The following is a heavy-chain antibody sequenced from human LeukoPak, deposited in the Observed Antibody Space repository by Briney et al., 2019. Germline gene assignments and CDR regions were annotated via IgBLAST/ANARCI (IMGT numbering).Heavy chain of an antibody. D-gene: IGHD6-13*01. Sequence: PSETLSLTCTVSGGSISSDYWSWIRQPAGKGLEWIGRIYTSGSTNYNPSLKSRVTMSLDTSRNQFSLKLSSVTAADTAVYYCARGIAAGNIYYYYYMDVWGKGTTVTVSS. CDR1: GGSISSDY. V-gene: IGHV4-4*07. CDR2: IYTSGST. J-gene: IGHJ6*03. CDR3: ARGIAAGNIYYYYYMDV.